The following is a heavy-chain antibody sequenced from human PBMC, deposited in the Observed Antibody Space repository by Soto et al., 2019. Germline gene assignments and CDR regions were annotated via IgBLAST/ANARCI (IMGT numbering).Heavy chain of an antibody. CDR2: INHSGST. D-gene: IGHD3-10*01. CDR1: GGSFSGYY. CDR3: EIGPSWLSFAALSPFDP. J-gene: IGHJ5*02. Sequence: PSETLSLTCAVYGGSFSGYYWSWIRQPPGKGLEWIGEINHSGSTNYNPSLKSRVTISVDTSKNQFSLKLSSVTAADTAVYYCEIGPSWLSFAALSPFDPWGQGTLVTVS. V-gene: IGHV4-34*01.